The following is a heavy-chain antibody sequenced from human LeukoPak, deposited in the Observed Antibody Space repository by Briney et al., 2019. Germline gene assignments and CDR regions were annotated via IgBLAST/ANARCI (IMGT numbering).Heavy chain of an antibody. CDR3: ARDRGGKPDYYYYTDV. Sequence: SEALFLTCTVSGGSISCYFWSWIRQPPGEGLEWIGYIYYSGSTNYNPSLKSRVTISGDTSKNQFSLKLSSVTAADTAVYYCARDRGGKPDYYYYTDVWGKGTTVTISS. J-gene: IGHJ6*03. V-gene: IGHV4-59*01. CDR2: IYYSGST. D-gene: IGHD4-23*01. CDR1: GGSISCYF.